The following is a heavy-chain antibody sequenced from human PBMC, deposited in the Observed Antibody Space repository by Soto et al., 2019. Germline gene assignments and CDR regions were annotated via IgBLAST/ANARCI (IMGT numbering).Heavy chain of an antibody. Sequence: SVKVSCKASGGTFSSYAISWVRQAPGQGLEWMGGIIPIFGTANYAQKFQGRVTITADESTSTAYMELSSLRSEDTAVYYCARDSPYYYDSSGPFDIWGQGTMVTV. CDR2: IIPIFGTA. D-gene: IGHD3-22*01. V-gene: IGHV1-69*13. CDR1: GGTFSSYA. J-gene: IGHJ3*02. CDR3: ARDSPYYYDSSGPFDI.